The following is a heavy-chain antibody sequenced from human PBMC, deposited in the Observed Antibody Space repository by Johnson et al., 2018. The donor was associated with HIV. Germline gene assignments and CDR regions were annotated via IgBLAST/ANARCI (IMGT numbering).Heavy chain of an antibody. V-gene: IGHV3-7*01. CDR2: IKQDGSEK. D-gene: IGHD3-10*01. CDR3: ARDPLLHGSTFDM. Sequence: EVQLVESGGDLVQPGGSLRLSCAASGFTFNLYWLTWVRQAPGKGLEWVANIKQDGSEKYYVDSVKGRFTIFRDNAKNTLYLQMNSLRAEDTAVYYCARDPLLHGSTFDMWGPGTMVTVSS. CDR1: GFTFNLYW. J-gene: IGHJ3*02.